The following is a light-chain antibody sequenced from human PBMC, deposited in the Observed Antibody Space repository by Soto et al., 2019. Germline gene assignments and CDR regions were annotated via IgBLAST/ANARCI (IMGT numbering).Light chain of an antibody. CDR1: QSVSSN. J-gene: IGKJ2*01. CDR2: GAS. Sequence: EIVMTQSPATLSVSPGERATLSCRASQSVSSNLACYQHKPCQAPRLLIYGASTRATGIPARFSGSGSGTEFTLTISSLQSEDFAVYYCQQYNNWPRDTFGQGTKLEIK. CDR3: QQYNNWPRDT. V-gene: IGKV3-15*01.